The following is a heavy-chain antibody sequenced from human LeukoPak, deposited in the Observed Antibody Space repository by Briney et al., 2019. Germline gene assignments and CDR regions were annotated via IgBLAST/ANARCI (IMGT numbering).Heavy chain of an antibody. CDR3: ASTYGSGSYPYFDY. V-gene: IGHV3-74*01. Sequence: GGSLRLSCAASGFSFSSYWMHWVRQAPGKGLVWVSRINGDGSSTRYADSVKGRFTNSRDNAKNTLYLQMNSLRAEDTAIYYCASTYGSGSYPYFDYWGQGTLVTVSS. CDR1: GFSFSSYW. D-gene: IGHD3-10*01. J-gene: IGHJ4*02. CDR2: INGDGSST.